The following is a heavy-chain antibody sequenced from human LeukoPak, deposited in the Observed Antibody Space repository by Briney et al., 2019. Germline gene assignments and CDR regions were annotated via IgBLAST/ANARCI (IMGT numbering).Heavy chain of an antibody. J-gene: IGHJ4*02. CDR3: ARTPGPGPENY. CDR2: INQDESEK. CDR1: GFSFSDYW. Sequence: PGGSLRLSCAASGFSFSDYWMNWVRQAPGKGLEWVANINQDESEKYYVDSVKGRFTISRDNAKNSLYLQMNSPRVEDTAVYYCARTPGPGPENYWGQGTLVTVSS. V-gene: IGHV3-7*01. D-gene: IGHD1-14*01.